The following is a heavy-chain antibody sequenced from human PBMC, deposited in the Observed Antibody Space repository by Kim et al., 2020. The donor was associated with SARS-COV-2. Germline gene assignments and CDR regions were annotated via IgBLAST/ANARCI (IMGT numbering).Heavy chain of an antibody. Sequence: YADSVKGPFTISRDNSKNTVFLQMDSLRADDTAIYYCAKNSGSYFGWFDPWGQGTLVTVSS. V-gene: IGHV3-23*01. J-gene: IGHJ5*02. CDR3: AKNSGSYFGWFDP. D-gene: IGHD1-26*01.